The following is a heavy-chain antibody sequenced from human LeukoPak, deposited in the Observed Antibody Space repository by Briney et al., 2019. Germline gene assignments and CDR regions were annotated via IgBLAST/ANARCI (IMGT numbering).Heavy chain of an antibody. CDR3: ANLAAASDY. CDR2: INTDGSST. V-gene: IGHV3-74*01. D-gene: IGHD6-13*01. CDR1: GFTFSSYW. Sequence: GGSLRLSCAAPGFTFSSYWMHWVRQAPGKGLVWVSRINTDGSSTSYADSVKGRFTISRDNAKNTLYLQMNSLRAEDTAVYYCANLAAASDYWGQGTLVTVSS. J-gene: IGHJ4*02.